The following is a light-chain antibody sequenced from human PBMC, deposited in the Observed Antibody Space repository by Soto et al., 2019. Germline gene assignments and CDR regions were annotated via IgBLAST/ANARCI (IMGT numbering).Light chain of an antibody. J-gene: IGKJ2*01. CDR3: HQYNSWPYT. CDR1: QSVSTN. V-gene: IGKV3-15*01. CDR2: ATS. Sequence: ETVMTQSPATLSVSPEERATLSCRASQSVSTNLAWYQQKPGQAPRPLIYATSTRATGIPPRFSGSGSGTEFTLTISSLQSEDFAVYYCHQYNSWPYTFGQGTKLEIK.